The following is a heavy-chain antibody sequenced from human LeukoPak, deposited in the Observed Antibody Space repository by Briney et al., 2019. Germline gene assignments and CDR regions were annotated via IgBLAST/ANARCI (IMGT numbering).Heavy chain of an antibody. J-gene: IGHJ4*02. V-gene: IGHV1-46*01. CDR3: ARESCSGGSCYYFDY. CDR2: FNPSGGSA. CDR1: GYTFTRNF. Sequence: ASVNVSCKASGYTFTRNFMHWVRQAPGHGLEWMGVFNPSGGSANYSQKFQGRVTMTRDTSTSTVYMEMSSLRSEDTDVYYCARESCSGGSCYYFDYWGQGTLVTVSS. D-gene: IGHD2-15*01.